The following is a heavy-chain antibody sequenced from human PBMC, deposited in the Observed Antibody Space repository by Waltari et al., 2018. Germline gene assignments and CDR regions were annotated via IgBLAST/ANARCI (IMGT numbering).Heavy chain of an antibody. CDR1: GLTFLSHR. D-gene: IGHD6-19*01. V-gene: IGHV3-7*01. J-gene: IGHJ4*02. Sequence: EVRLVELGGGLVQPGGSLRLVRAALGLTFLSHRVCWFRQAPGKGLEWVANIKEDGREKYYVASVKGRVTISRDNAKNSLYLQMSSLKAEDTAVYYCATLDFSGGDYFDYWGQGTLVTVSP. CDR2: IKEDGREK. CDR3: ATLDFSGGDYFDY.